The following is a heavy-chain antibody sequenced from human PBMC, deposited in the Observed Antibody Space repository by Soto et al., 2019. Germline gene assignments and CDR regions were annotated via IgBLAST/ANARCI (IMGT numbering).Heavy chain of an antibody. CDR1: GYIFNTYW. CDR2: IYPADSDT. CDR3: ARRRDAFDI. Sequence: GESLKISCKASGYIFNTYWIGWVRQMPGKGLEWMGIIYPADSDTRYSPSFQGQVTISADKSISTAYLQWSSLKASDTAMYYCARRRDAFDIWGQGTMVTVSS. J-gene: IGHJ3*02. V-gene: IGHV5-51*01.